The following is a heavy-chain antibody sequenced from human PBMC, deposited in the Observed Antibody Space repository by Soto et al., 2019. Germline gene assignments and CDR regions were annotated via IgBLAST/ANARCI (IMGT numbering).Heavy chain of an antibody. CDR2: IYSGGST. CDR1: GFTVSSNY. J-gene: IGHJ4*02. CDR3: ARSAGLRHFDY. V-gene: IGHV3-53*01. Sequence: EVQLVESGGGLIQPGGSLRLSCAASGFTVSSNYMSWVRQAPGKGLEWVSVIYSGGSTYYADSVKGRFTISRDNSKNTWDLQMNSLRAEDTAVYDGARSAGLRHFDYWGQGTLVNVS. D-gene: IGHD5-12*01.